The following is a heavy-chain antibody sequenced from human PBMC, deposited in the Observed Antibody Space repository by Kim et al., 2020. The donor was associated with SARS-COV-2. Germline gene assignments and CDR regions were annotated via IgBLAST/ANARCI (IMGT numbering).Heavy chain of an antibody. CDR1: GGSISSSSYY. CDR2: IYYSGST. J-gene: IGHJ4*02. Sequence: SETLSLTCTVSGGSISSSSYYWGWIRQPPGKGLEWIGSIYYSGSTYYNPSLKSRVTIYVDTSKNQFSLKLSSVTAADTAVYYCACLYVSMLPDTPIAVAGTGVDYWGQGTPVTVSS. V-gene: IGHV4-39*01. D-gene: IGHD6-19*01. CDR3: ACLYVSMLPDTPIAVAGTGVDY.